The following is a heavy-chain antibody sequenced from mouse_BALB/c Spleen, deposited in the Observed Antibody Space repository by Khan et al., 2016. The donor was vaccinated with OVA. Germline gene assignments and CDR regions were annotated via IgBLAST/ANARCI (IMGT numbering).Heavy chain of an antibody. CDR2: INPSTGYT. CDR3: ARRGVYGIFAY. Sequence: VKLLESGAELAKPGASVKMSCKASGYTFTTYWMHWVKQRPGQGLDWIGYINPSTGYTEYNQKFKDKATLTADKSSSTAYMQLNSLTSEDSAVYCCARRGVYGIFAYWGQGTLVTVSA. J-gene: IGHJ3*01. V-gene: IGHV1-7*01. D-gene: IGHD2-1*01. CDR1: GYTFTTYW.